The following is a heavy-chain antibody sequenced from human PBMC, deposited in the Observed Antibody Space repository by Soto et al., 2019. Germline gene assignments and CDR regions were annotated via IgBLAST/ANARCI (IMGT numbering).Heavy chain of an antibody. Sequence: EVELLESGGDLVQPGGSLRLSCAASGFTFSSYDMNWVRQAPGKGLEWVSAIGVYANTYYADSVQGLFTLARDDSRNTVHLQLNSLRVDDTAVYSCAKESTVGSPGDYFDSWGQGTLVTVSS. CDR2: IGVYANT. CDR3: AKESTVGSPGDYFDS. CDR1: GFTFSSYD. J-gene: IGHJ4*02. D-gene: IGHD1-26*01. V-gene: IGHV3-23*01.